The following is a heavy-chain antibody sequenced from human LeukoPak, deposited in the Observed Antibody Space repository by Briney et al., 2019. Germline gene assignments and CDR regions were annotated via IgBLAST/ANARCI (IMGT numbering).Heavy chain of an antibody. J-gene: IGHJ4*02. CDR2: INHSGST. CDR3: ARARVTTYPNVEFDY. D-gene: IGHD4-17*01. CDR1: GGSFSGYY. Sequence: KPSETLSLTCAVYGGSFSGYYWSWIRQPPGKGLEWIGEINHSGSTNYNPSLKSRVTISVDTSKNQFSLKLSSVTAADTAVYYCARARVTTYPNVEFDYWGQGTLVTVSS. V-gene: IGHV4-34*01.